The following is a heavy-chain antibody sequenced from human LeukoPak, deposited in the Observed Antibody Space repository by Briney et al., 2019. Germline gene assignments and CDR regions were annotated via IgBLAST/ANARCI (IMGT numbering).Heavy chain of an antibody. CDR2: INGGGTTK. CDR3: TRGVFSDV. Sequence: GGSLRLSCAASGFIFSDYYMNWIRQAPGKGLEWVSHINGGGTTKYYADSVRGRFTLSKDNAKNTLYLQMNNLRAEDTAVYYCTRGVFSDVWGTGTTVTVSS. CDR1: GFIFSDYY. J-gene: IGHJ6*04. V-gene: IGHV3-11*01.